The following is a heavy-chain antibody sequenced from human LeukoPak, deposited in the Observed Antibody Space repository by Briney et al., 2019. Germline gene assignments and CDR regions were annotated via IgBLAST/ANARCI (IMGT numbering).Heavy chain of an antibody. V-gene: IGHV3-30*02. D-gene: IGHD1-26*01. CDR3: AKDASGSFYAGPDY. J-gene: IGHJ4*02. Sequence: GGSLRLSCAASGFTFRSYGMHWVRQAPGKGLEWVAFIRYDGSNKYYADSVKGRFTISRDNSKNTLYLQMNSLRAEDTAVYYCAKDASGSFYAGPDYWGQGTLVTVSS. CDR2: IRYDGSNK. CDR1: GFTFRSYG.